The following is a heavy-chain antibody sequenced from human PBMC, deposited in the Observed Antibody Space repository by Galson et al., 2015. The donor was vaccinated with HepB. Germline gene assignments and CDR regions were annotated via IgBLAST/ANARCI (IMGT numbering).Heavy chain of an antibody. CDR1: GFTFSRST. J-gene: IGHJ5*02. Sequence: SLRLSCAASGFTFSRSTMNWVRQAPGKGLEWVGRIKSKTDGETTDYAAPVKGRFTISRDDSKNRLYLQMNSLKTEDTAVYYCTTDVYYSTYWSWLDPWGQGTLVTVSS. D-gene: IGHD2-8*02. CDR2: IKSKTDGETT. V-gene: IGHV3-15*01. CDR3: TTDVYYSTYWSWLDP.